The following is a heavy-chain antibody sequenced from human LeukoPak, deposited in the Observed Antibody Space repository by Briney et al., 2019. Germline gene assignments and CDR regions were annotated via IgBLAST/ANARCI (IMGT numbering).Heavy chain of an antibody. CDR1: GGSVSSYY. CDR2: IYYSGST. CDR3: AIAVAGTDAFDI. Sequence: PSETLSLTCTVSGGSVSSYYWSWIRQPPGKGLEWIGYIYYSGSTNYNPSLKSRVTISVDTSKNQFSLKLSSVTAADTAVYYCAIAVAGTDAFDIWGQGTMVTVSS. V-gene: IGHV4-59*02. J-gene: IGHJ3*02. D-gene: IGHD6-19*01.